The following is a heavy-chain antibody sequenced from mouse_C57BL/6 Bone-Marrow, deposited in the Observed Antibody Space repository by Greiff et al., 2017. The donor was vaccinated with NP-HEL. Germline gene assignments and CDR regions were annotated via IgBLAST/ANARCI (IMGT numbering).Heavy chain of an antibody. CDR2: INPNNGGT. Sequence: DVQLQESGPELVKPGASVKIPCKASGYTFTDYNMDWVKQSHGKSLEWIGDINPNNGGTIYNQKFKGKATLTVDKSSSTAYMELRSLTSEDTAVYYCARMSSYNWFAYWGQGTLVTVSA. CDR3: ARMSSYNWFAY. J-gene: IGHJ3*01. CDR1: GYTFTDYN. V-gene: IGHV1-18*01. D-gene: IGHD1-1*01.